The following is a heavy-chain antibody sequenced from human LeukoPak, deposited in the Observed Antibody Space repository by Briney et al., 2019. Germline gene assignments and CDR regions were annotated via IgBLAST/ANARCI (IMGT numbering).Heavy chain of an antibody. V-gene: IGHV4-59*12. D-gene: IGHD3-10*01. Sequence: PSETLSLTCTVSGGSISGYFWSWIRQPPGKGLDWIGYIYSSGTTYYNPSLKSRVTISVDTSKNQFSLKLSSVTAADTAVYYCARGYNSGSYYNPHEPYYYYYMDVWGKGTTVTVSS. CDR1: GGSISGYF. CDR3: ARGYNSGSYYNPHEPYYYYYMDV. CDR2: IYSSGTT. J-gene: IGHJ6*03.